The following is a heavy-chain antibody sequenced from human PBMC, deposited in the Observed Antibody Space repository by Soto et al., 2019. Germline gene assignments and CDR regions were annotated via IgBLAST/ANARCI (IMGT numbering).Heavy chain of an antibody. J-gene: IGHJ6*02. Sequence: QVQLVQSGGEVTKPGASVKVSCKASGYTFPTYVVTWVRQAPGQGLEWMGWINAHNANTNYAQKFPGRVIXTXXXSXXTAYMELGSLTADDTAVYYCASGRQQLAEDFVYSGNYGMDVWGQGTTVTVSS. D-gene: IGHD6-13*01. CDR3: ASGRQQLAEDFVYSGNYGMDV. CDR2: INAHNANT. V-gene: IGHV1-18*01. CDR1: GYTFPTYV.